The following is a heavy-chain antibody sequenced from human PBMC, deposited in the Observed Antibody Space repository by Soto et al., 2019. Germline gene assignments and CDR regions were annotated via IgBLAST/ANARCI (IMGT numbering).Heavy chain of an antibody. CDR3: AHRLIRSGINWDTGFLDY. Sequence: QITLKESGPTLVKPTQALALTCTFSGFSLSTNGVGVGWIRQPPGKALEWLVFIYWDDDKRYSPSLKTRLTITKDTSNNQVVLTMTNMEPVDTATYYCAHRLIRSGINWDTGFLDYWGQGILVTVSS. D-gene: IGHD1-1*01. V-gene: IGHV2-5*02. J-gene: IGHJ4*02. CDR2: IYWDDDK. CDR1: GFSLSTNGVG.